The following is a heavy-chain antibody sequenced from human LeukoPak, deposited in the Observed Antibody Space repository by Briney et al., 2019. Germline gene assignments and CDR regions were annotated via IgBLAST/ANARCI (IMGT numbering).Heavy chain of an antibody. V-gene: IGHV3-23*01. CDR2: ISGSGGST. Sequence: GGSLRLSCAASGFTFSSYAMSWVRQAPGKGLEWVSAISGSGGSTYYADSVKGRFTISRDNSKNTLYLQMNSLRAEDTAVYYCARVPPNFDGDYPHYYFDYWGQGTLVTVSS. CDR1: GFTFSSYA. D-gene: IGHD4-17*01. J-gene: IGHJ4*02. CDR3: ARVPPNFDGDYPHYYFDY.